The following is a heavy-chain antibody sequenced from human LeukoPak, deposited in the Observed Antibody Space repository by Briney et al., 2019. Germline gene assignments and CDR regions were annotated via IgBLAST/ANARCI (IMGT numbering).Heavy chain of an antibody. CDR1: GFTFSSYS. V-gene: IGHV3-30*18. CDR3: AKVWVVAATLDAFDI. D-gene: IGHD2-15*01. J-gene: IGHJ3*02. CDR2: ISYDGSNK. Sequence: GGSLRLSCAASGFTFSSYSMNWVRQAPGKGLEWVAVISYDGSNKYYADSVKGRFTISRDNSKNSLYLQMNSLRTEDTALYYCAKVWVVAATLDAFDIWGQGTMVTVSS.